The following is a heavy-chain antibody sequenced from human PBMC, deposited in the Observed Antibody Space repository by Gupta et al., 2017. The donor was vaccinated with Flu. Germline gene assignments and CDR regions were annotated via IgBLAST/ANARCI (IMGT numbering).Heavy chain of an antibody. CDR2: INYGGAT. Sequence: LQESGPGLAHPSETLSLTCAVSGDSISDTNYNWGWIRQPPGKGLEWIGSINYGGATFYNPSLKSRVTISIDTSKSQVSLKLTSVTVADTALYFCARRISYGKTFDYWGQGTLVAVSS. V-gene: IGHV4-39*01. CDR1: GDSISDTNYN. CDR3: ARRISYGKTFDY. J-gene: IGHJ4*02. D-gene: IGHD5-18*01.